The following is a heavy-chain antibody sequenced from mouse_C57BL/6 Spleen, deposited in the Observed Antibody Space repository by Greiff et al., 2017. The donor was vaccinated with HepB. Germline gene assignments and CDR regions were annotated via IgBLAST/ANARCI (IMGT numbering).Heavy chain of an antibody. CDR2: IYPGDGDT. Sequence: QVQLKQSGPELVKPGASVKISCKASGYAFSSSWMNWVKQRPGRGLEWIGRIYPGDGDTNYNGKFKGKATLTATKSSSTAYMQLSSLASEDSAVYFCARFGGKGFDYWGQGTTLTVSS. CDR1: GYAFSSSW. V-gene: IGHV1-82*01. J-gene: IGHJ2*01. CDR3: ARFGGKGFDY. D-gene: IGHD2-1*01.